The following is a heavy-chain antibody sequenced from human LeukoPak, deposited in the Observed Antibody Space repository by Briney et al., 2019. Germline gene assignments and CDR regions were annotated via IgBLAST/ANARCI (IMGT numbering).Heavy chain of an antibody. CDR3: AREGVNYDPGAFDI. Sequence: PSETLSLTCTVSGGSISSGSYYWSWIRQPAGKGLEWIGRIYTSGSTNYNPSLKSRVTISVDTSKNQFSLKLSSVTAADTAVYYCAREGVNYDPGAFDIWGQGTMVTVSS. CDR2: IYTSGST. D-gene: IGHD3-3*01. CDR1: GGSISSGSYY. V-gene: IGHV4-61*02. J-gene: IGHJ3*02.